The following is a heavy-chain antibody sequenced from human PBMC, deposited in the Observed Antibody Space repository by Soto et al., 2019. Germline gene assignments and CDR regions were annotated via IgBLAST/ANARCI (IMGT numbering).Heavy chain of an antibody. CDR1: GFTFSSYA. V-gene: IGHV3-30-3*01. D-gene: IGHD3-22*01. J-gene: IGHJ4*02. CDR2: ISYDGSNK. Sequence: HPGGSLRLSCAASGFTFSSYAMHWVRQAPGKGLEWVAVISYDGSNKYYADSVKGRFTISRDNSKNTLYLQMNSLRAEDTAVYYCARAGYDSRGYPFDYWGQGTLVTVSS. CDR3: ARAGYDSRGYPFDY.